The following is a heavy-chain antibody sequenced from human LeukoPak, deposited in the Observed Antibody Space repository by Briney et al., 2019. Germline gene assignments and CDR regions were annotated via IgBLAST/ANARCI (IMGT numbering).Heavy chain of an antibody. CDR3: ARHDRGELRLFDY. V-gene: IGHV4-59*08. J-gene: IGHJ4*02. CDR2: IYYSGST. Sequence: PSETLSLTCTVSGGSISSYYWSWTRQPPGKGLEWIGYIYYSGSTNYNPSLKSRVTISVDTSKNQFSLKLSSVTAADTAVYYCARHDRGELRLFDYWGQGTLVTVSS. D-gene: IGHD1-26*01. CDR1: GGSISSYY.